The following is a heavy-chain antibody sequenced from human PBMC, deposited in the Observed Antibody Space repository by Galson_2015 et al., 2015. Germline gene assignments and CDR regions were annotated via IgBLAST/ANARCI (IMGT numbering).Heavy chain of an antibody. CDR3: ARDYAVNPYYYYGMDV. CDR2: ISSSGSTI. Sequence: SLRLSCAASGFTFSDYYMSWIRQAPGKGLEWVSYISSSGSTIYYADSVKGRFTISRDNAKNSLYLQMNSLRAEDTAVYYCARDYAVNPYYYYGMDVWGQGTTVTVSS. V-gene: IGHV3-11*01. CDR1: GFTFSDYY. J-gene: IGHJ6*02. D-gene: IGHD3-16*01.